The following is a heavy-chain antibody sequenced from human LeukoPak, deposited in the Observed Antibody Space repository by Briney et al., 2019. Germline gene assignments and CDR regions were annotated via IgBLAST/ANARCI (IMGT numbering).Heavy chain of an antibody. Sequence: SETLSLTCTVSGGSISSGGYYWSWIRQHPGKGLEWIGYIYYSGSTYYNPSLKSRVTISVDTSKNQFSLKLSSVTAADTAVYYCARDRAAADWYFDLWGRGTLVTVSP. CDR1: GGSISSGGYY. CDR3: ARDRAAADWYFDL. D-gene: IGHD6-13*01. J-gene: IGHJ2*01. V-gene: IGHV4-31*03. CDR2: IYYSGST.